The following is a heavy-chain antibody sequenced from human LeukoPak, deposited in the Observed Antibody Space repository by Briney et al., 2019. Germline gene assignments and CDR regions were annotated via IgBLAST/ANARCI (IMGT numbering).Heavy chain of an antibody. Sequence: GGSLRLSCAASGFTFNKYSMNWVRQAPGKGLEWVSYISGSSSGSTIYYTDSVKGRFTISRDNARNSLYLQMNSLRAEDTAVYYCVFLFDYWGQGNLVTVSS. D-gene: IGHD2/OR15-2a*01. V-gene: IGHV3-48*04. CDR2: ISGSSSGSTI. CDR3: VFLFDY. J-gene: IGHJ4*02. CDR1: GFTFNKYS.